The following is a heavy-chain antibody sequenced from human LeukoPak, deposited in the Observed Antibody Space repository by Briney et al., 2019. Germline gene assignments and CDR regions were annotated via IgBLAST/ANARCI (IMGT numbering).Heavy chain of an antibody. J-gene: IGHJ4*02. CDR2: IWYDGTNK. CDR3: ARAAYDSSGYLTL. D-gene: IGHD3-22*01. CDR1: GFTFSSYG. Sequence: GGSLRLSCAASGFTFSSYGMHWVRQAPGKRLEWVAVIWYDGTNKYYADSVKGRFAISRDSSKNTLYLQMNSLRAEDTAVYYCARAAYDSSGYLTLWGQGTLVTVSS. V-gene: IGHV3-33*01.